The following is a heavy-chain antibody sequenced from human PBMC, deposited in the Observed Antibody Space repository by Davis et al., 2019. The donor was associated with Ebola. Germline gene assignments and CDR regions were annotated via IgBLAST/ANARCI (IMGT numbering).Heavy chain of an antibody. Sequence: PGGSLRLSCAASGFRFSDYYMSWVRQAPGKGLEWISYISPTGSTKSYADSVKGRFTISRDNAKNSFYLQMNSLRAEDSAVYYCARDLSGRTTVTTPPGDFWGQGTLIIVSS. CDR1: GFRFSDYY. CDR2: ISPTGSTK. D-gene: IGHD4-11*01. V-gene: IGHV3-11*01. J-gene: IGHJ4*02. CDR3: ARDLSGRTTVTTPPGDF.